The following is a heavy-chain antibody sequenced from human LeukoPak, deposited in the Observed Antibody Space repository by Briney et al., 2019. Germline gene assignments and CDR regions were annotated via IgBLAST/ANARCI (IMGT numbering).Heavy chain of an antibody. Sequence: GGSLRLSCAASGFTFSSYAMSWVRQAPGKGLEWVSAISGSGGSTYYADSVKGRFTISRDNSKNTLYPQMNSLRAEDTAVYYCAKDGSGWYFFDYWGQGTLVTVSS. V-gene: IGHV3-23*01. CDR3: AKDGSGWYFFDY. CDR1: GFTFSSYA. D-gene: IGHD6-19*01. J-gene: IGHJ4*02. CDR2: ISGSGGST.